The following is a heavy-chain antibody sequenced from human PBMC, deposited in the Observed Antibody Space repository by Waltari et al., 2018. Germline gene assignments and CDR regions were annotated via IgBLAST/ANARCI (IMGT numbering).Heavy chain of an antibody. Sequence: QVQLQESGPGLVKPSGTLSLTCAVSGGSFTSSKWWNWIRQPPGKGLEWIGEIYHSGRTNYNPSLKSRVTISLDNSKNEFSLRLSSVTAADTAVYFCARASGSDWYSARMDVWGLGTTVTVSS. D-gene: IGHD2-21*02. J-gene: IGHJ6*02. CDR1: GGSFTSSKW. CDR2: IYHSGRT. CDR3: ARASGSDWYSARMDV. V-gene: IGHV4-4*02.